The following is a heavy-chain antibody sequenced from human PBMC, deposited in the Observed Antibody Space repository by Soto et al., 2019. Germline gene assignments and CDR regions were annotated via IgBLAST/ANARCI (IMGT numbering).Heavy chain of an antibody. CDR2: ISPHNDRT. CDR3: ARDLYYSSGRYFDHDAFDI. Sequence: ASVKVSCKASGYNFTSYGISWVRQAPGQGLEWMGWISPHNDRTKYARRFQDRVTMTTETPTSTVYMELGSLRSDDTAVYYCARDLYYSSGRYFDHDAFDIWGQGTVVTVS. J-gene: IGHJ3*02. V-gene: IGHV1-18*01. CDR1: GYNFTSYG. D-gene: IGHD6-19*01.